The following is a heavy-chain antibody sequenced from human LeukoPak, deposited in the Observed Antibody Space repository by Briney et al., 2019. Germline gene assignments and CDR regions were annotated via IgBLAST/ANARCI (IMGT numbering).Heavy chain of an antibody. V-gene: IGHV4-39*01. J-gene: IGHJ3*02. CDR2: IYYSGST. CDR1: GGSISSSSYY. D-gene: IGHD2-21*01. Sequence: PSETLSLTCTVSGGSISSSSYYWGWIRQPPGKGLEWIGSIYYSGSTYYNPSLKSRVTISVDTSKNQFSLKLSSVTAADTAVYYCARLPVPHIVVVIAMDAFDIWGQGTMVTVSS. CDR3: ARLPVPHIVVVIAMDAFDI.